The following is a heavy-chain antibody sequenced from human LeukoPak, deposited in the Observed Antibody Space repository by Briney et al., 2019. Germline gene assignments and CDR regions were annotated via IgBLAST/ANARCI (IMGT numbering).Heavy chain of an antibody. D-gene: IGHD5-18*01. CDR3: AKDFASSYGSVVIIQTLFDY. CDR2: ISGSGIGGRT. V-gene: IGHV3-23*01. Sequence: PGGSLRLSCAASGFTFSSYSMNWVRQAPGKGLEWVSGISGSGIGGRTHYADSVKGRFTISRDNSKNTLYLQMNSLRAEDTAVYYCAKDFASSYGSVVIIQTLFDYWGQGTLVTVSS. CDR1: GFTFSSYS. J-gene: IGHJ4*02.